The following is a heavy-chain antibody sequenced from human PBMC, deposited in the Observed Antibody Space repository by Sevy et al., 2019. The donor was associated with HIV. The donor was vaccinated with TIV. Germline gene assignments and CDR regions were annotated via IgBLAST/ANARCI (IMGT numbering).Heavy chain of an antibody. CDR1: GGYMSSYC. J-gene: IGHJ5*02. Sequence: SETLSLTCTVSGGYMSSYCWSWIRQPPGKGLEWIGYIYYSGSTNYNPTLKSRVTISVDTSKNQFSLKLSSVTAADTAVYYCAREGIAVAGNWFDPWGQGALVTVSS. D-gene: IGHD6-19*01. CDR2: IYYSGST. V-gene: IGHV4-59*01. CDR3: AREGIAVAGNWFDP.